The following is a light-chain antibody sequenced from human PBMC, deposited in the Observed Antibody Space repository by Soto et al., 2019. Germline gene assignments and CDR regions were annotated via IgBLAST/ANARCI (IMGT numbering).Light chain of an antibody. CDR2: QNS. V-gene: IGLV1-40*01. CDR1: LSNLWARHG. Sequence: VRTQPPSVYGAPGPGVTISCSGILSNLWARHGVFSYQQLPRAAPKFLMSQNSGRPSGVPDRFSASESATPASLAITGLQAEDEAVYYCKSYDNSLSGYVCGGGTKVTVL. CDR3: KSYDNSLSGYV. J-gene: IGLJ1*01.